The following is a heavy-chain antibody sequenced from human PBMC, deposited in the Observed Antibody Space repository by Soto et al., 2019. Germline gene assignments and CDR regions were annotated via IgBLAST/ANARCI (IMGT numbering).Heavy chain of an antibody. Sequence: EVQLVESGGGLVQPGRSLRLSCAATGFTFDDYAMHWVRQAPGKGLEWVSSISWNSGDIGYADSVKGRFTISRDNAKNSLHLQMNSLRAEDTALYYCAKGNYAYYYYYKDVWGKGTTVTVSS. CDR1: GFTFDDYA. V-gene: IGHV3-9*01. D-gene: IGHD4-17*01. CDR3: AKGNYAYYYYYKDV. J-gene: IGHJ6*03. CDR2: ISWNSGDI.